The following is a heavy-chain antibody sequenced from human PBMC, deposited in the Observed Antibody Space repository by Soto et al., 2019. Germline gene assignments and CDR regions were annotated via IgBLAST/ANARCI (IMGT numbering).Heavy chain of an antibody. J-gene: IGHJ4*02. Sequence: VKVSCEASGGTSSSYAISWVRQATEQGLEWMGGIIPIFGTANYAQKFQGRVTITADESTSTAYMELSSLRSEDTAVYYCARVLDTAMVRDWSGGFDYWGQGTLVTVSS. CDR1: GGTSSSYA. D-gene: IGHD5-18*01. CDR2: IIPIFGTA. V-gene: IGHV1-69*13. CDR3: ARVLDTAMVRDWSGGFDY.